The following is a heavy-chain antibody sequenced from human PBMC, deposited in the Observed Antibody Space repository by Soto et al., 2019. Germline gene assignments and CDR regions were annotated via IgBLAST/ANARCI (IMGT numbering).Heavy chain of an antibody. CDR1: GYTFTSYD. CDR2: MSPNSGHT. J-gene: IGHJ4*02. Sequence: ASVKVSCKASGYTFTSYDINWIRQATGQDLEWMGWMSPNSGHTGYAQKFQGRVTMTSDASIGTAYMELSSLTFEDTAVYFCARTPPQYGIAYWGQGTLVTVSS. CDR3: ARTPPQYGIAY. D-gene: IGHD4-4*01. V-gene: IGHV1-8*01.